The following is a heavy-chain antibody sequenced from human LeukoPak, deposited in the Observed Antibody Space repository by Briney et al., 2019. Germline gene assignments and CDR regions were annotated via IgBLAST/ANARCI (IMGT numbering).Heavy chain of an antibody. Sequence: GGSVTVSCKSSGYDFTGYSIYWVRQAPGQGLEWMGWVNPNSGGTSFAPKFQGRVSMTRTTSNSTAYLEIFDLRHDDTAVYYCARDRSRGSTWLLLASPIKNWFDPWGQGTRVTVSA. J-gene: IGHJ5*02. CDR2: VNPNSGGT. V-gene: IGHV1-2*02. CDR3: ARDRSRGSTWLLLASPIKNWFDP. D-gene: IGHD6-13*01. CDR1: GYDFTGYS.